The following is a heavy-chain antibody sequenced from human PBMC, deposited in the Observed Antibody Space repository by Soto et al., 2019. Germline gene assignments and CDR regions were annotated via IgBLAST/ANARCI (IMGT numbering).Heavy chain of an antibody. Sequence: QITLKESGPTLVKPTQTLTLTCTFSGFSLRTRGVAVGWFRQPPGKALEWLALIYWDEDKWYSPSLKSRLTIADDTSKNQVVLTMTNVDPVDTATYYCAHRPRGCAYYFDYWGQGILVTVSS. CDR2: IYWDEDK. CDR1: GFSLRTRGVA. D-gene: IGHD6-19*01. V-gene: IGHV2-5*02. J-gene: IGHJ4*02. CDR3: AHRPRGCAYYFDY.